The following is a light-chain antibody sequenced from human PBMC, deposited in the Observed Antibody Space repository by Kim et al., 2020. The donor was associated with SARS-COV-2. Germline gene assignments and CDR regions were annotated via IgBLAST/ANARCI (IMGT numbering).Light chain of an antibody. V-gene: IGKV4-1*01. CDR3: QQYYSTPPMYT. Sequence: DIVMTQSPDSLAVSLGERATINCKSSQSVLHSSNNKNYLAWYQQKPGQPPKLLIYWASTRESGVPDRFSGSGSGTDFTLTISSLQAEDVAVYYCQQYYSTPPMYTFGPGTKLEI. J-gene: IGKJ2*01. CDR2: WAS. CDR1: QSVLHSSNNKNY.